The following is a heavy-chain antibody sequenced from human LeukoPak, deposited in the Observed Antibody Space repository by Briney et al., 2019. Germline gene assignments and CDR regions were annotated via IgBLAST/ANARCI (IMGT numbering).Heavy chain of an antibody. CDR3: ARETGIGTDEGFDY. CDR2: IKQDGSEK. Sequence: GGSLRLSCAASGFTFSSYWMSWVRQAPGKGLEWVANIKQDGSEKYYVDSVKGRFTISRDDAKNSLYLQMNSLRAEDTAVYYCARETGIGTDEGFDYWGQGTLVTVSS. J-gene: IGHJ4*02. D-gene: IGHD1-14*01. CDR1: GFTFSSYW. V-gene: IGHV3-7*01.